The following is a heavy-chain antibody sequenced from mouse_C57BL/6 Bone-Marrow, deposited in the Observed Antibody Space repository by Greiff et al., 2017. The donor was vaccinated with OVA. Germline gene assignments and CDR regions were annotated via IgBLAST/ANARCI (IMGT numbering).Heavy chain of an antibody. J-gene: IGHJ2*01. D-gene: IGHD1-1*01. CDR2: ISNGGGST. Sequence: DVQLVESGGGLVQPGGSLKLSCAASGFTFSDYYMYWVRQTPEKRLEWVAYISNGGGSTYYPDTVKGRFTISRDNAKNTLYLQMSRLKSEDTAMYYCARLYYGSIFDYWGQGTTLTVSS. CDR1: GFTFSDYY. V-gene: IGHV5-12*01. CDR3: ARLYYGSIFDY.